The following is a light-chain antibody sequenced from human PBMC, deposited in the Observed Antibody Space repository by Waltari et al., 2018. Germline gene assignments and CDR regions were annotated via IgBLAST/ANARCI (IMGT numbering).Light chain of an antibody. CDR3: ATWDGSLKGPV. Sequence: QSVLTPPPSASGTPVQRVTISCSGSSSNIGSNPVTWYQQLPGTAPKILIYSINQRPSGVPDRFSGSKAGTSASLAISGLRSEDEADYYCATWDGSLKGPVFGGGTKLTVL. CDR2: SIN. CDR1: SSNIGSNP. J-gene: IGLJ2*01. V-gene: IGLV1-44*01.